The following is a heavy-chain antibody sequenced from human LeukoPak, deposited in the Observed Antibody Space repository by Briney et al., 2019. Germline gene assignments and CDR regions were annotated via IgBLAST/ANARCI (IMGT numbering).Heavy chain of an antibody. Sequence: GGSLRLSCAASGFTFSSYSMNWVRQAPGKGLEWISYIDTSSATIYYADSVKGRFTISRDNAKNSLYLQMNSLRAEDTAVYYCATNGVPAAMRPYYYYGMDVWGQGTTVTVSS. CDR1: GFTFSSYS. V-gene: IGHV3-48*01. CDR2: IDTSSATI. D-gene: IGHD2-2*01. CDR3: ATNGVPAAMRPYYYYGMDV. J-gene: IGHJ6*02.